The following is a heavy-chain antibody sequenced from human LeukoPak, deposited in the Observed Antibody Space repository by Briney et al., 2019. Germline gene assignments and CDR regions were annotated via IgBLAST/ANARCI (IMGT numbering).Heavy chain of an antibody. CDR3: GMDSTGYYDY. V-gene: IGHV3-9*01. CDR2: ISWNSGSI. D-gene: IGHD3-22*01. CDR1: GFTFDDYA. Sequence: ALRLSCAASGFTFDDYAMHWVRQAPGKGLEWVSGISWNSGSIGYADSVKGRFTVSRDNAKSTLYLQMNSLRAEDTAVYYCGMDSTGYYDYWGQGSLVTVSP. J-gene: IGHJ4*02.